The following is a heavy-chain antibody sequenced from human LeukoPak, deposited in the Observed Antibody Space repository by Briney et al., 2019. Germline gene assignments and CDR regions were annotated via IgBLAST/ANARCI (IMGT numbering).Heavy chain of an antibody. V-gene: IGHV3-74*01. CDR2: INSDGYSI. CDR3: ARGVAVAGTDY. D-gene: IGHD6-19*01. J-gene: IGHJ4*02. CDR1: GFTFSAYW. Sequence: PGGSLRLYCAASGFTFSAYWMHWVRQAPGKGLVWLSRINSDGYSISYADSVKGRFTISKDNAKNTLYLQMNTLRHEDTAIYYCARGVAVAGTDYWGQRILVTVSS.